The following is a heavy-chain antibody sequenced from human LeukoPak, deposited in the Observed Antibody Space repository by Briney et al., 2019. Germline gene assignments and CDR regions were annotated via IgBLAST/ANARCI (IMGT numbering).Heavy chain of an antibody. CDR3: ARDLGSGNPNYYYYYMDV. CDR1: GDTFTGYY. CDR2: INPNSGGT. V-gene: IGHV1-2*02. J-gene: IGHJ6*03. D-gene: IGHD2-15*01. Sequence: GASVKVSCKASGDTFTGYYMHWVRRAPGEGLEWMGWINPNSGGTNYAQKFQGRVTMTRDTSISTAYMELSRLRSDDTAVYYCARDLGSGNPNYYYYYMDVWGKGTTVTISS.